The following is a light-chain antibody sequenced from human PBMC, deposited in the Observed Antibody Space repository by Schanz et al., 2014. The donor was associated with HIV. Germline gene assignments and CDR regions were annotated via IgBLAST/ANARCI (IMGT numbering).Light chain of an antibody. J-gene: IGKJ2*01. CDR3: QQYKDNSLHT. CDR2: EAS. V-gene: IGKV1-5*03. CDR1: QSISGW. Sequence: DIQMTQSPSTLSASVGDRISITCRASQSISGWLAWYQQKPGEAPNLLISEASTLESGVPSRFSGSGSGTEFTLSISSLQSDDFATYYCQQYKDNSLHTFGQGTKVHLK.